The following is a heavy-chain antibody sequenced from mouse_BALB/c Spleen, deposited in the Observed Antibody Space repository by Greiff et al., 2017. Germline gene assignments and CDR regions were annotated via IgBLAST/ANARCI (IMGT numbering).Heavy chain of an antibody. V-gene: IGHV5-6*01. J-gene: IGHJ1*01. CDR1: GFTFSSYG. D-gene: IGHD1-1*01. Sequence: EVKVVESGGDLVKPGGSLKLSCAASGFTFSSYGMSWVSQTPDKRLEWVATISSGGSYTYYPDSVKGRFTISRDNAKNTLYLQMSSLKSEDTAMYYWGRHRGYDSSYEYFDVWGAGTTVTVSS. CDR3: GRHRGYDSSYEYFDV. CDR2: ISSGGSYT.